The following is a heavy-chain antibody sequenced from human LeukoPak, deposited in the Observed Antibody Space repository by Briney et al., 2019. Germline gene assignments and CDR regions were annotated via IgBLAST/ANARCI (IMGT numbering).Heavy chain of an antibody. CDR1: GVTFSSYG. J-gene: IGHJ4*02. D-gene: IGHD3-10*01. CDR2: IWYDGSNK. Sequence: GGSLRLSCAASGVTFSSYGMHWVRQAPGKGLEWVAVIWYDGSNKYYADSVKGRFTISRDNSKNTLYLQMNSLRAEDTAVYYCARDPLQPLYYYGSGIDYWGQGTLVTVSS. V-gene: IGHV3-33*01. CDR3: ARDPLQPLYYYGSGIDY.